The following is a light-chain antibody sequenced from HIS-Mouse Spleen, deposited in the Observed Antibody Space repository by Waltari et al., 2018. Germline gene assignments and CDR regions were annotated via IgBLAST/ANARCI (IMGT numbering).Light chain of an antibody. CDR2: AAS. Sequence: AIRMTQSPSSFSASTGDRVTITCRASQGISSSLAWYQQKPGKAPKLLIYAASTLQSGVPSRFSGSGSGTDFTLTISCLQSEDFATYYCQQYYSYPPTFGQGTKVEIK. J-gene: IGKJ1*01. CDR3: QQYYSYPPT. CDR1: QGISSS. V-gene: IGKV1-8*01.